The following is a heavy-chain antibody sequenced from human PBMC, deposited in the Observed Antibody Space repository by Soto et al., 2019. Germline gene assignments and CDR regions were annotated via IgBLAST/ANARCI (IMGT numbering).Heavy chain of an antibody. CDR1: GFTFDDYA. CDR2: ISWNSGGI. CDR3: AKSPHGILIGSAFDD. J-gene: IGHJ4*02. V-gene: IGHV3-9*01. D-gene: IGHD3-16*01. Sequence: GGSLRLSCAASGFTFDDYAMHWVRQGPGKGLEWVSGISWNSGGIGYADSVKGRFTISRDNAKNSLYLQMDRLRPEDTAFYYCAKSPHGILIGSAFDDWGQGTLVTVSS.